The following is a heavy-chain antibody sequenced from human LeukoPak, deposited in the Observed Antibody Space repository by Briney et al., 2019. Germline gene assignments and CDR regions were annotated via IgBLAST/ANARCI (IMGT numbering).Heavy chain of an antibody. CDR2: IYHSGST. CDR3: AIYGVYGMDV. D-gene: IGHD2-2*02. V-gene: IGHV4-38-2*02. J-gene: IGHJ6*02. CDR1: GYSICSGYY. Sequence: SETLSLTCTVSGYSICSGYYWGWIRQPPGKGLEWIGSIYHSGSTYYNPSLKSRVTISVDTSKNQFSLKLSSVTAADTAVYYCAIYGVYGMDVWGQGTTVTVSS.